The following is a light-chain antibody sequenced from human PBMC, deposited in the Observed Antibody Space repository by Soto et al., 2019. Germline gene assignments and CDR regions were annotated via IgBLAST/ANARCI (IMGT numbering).Light chain of an antibody. V-gene: IGLV2-14*01. CDR1: SSDVVGYNY. Sequence: QSVLTQPASVSASPGQSITISCTGASSDVVGYNYVSWYQQYPGRAPTLIIYEVPNRPSGASNRSSGSKSGNTASLPLSGLQAADEPDACCNQYITLSNRVFGTGTKVTVL. CDR3: NQYITLSNRV. J-gene: IGLJ1*01. CDR2: EVP.